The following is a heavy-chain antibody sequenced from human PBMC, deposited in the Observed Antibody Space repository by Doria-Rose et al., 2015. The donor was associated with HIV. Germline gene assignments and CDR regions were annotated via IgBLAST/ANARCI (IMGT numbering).Heavy chain of an antibody. CDR2: IDHSGGA. CDR1: GGSLSGHY. Sequence: VQLQQWDAGLLTPSETLSLSCAVYGGSLSGHYFNWIRQSSGKGLEWIGEIDHSGGAIYTPSLMSRVTILIDTSKNQFSLNVTSVTAADTAMYYCAIGRVGVLQPWGQGTLVTVSS. D-gene: IGHD3-10*01. CDR3: AIGRVGVLQP. V-gene: IGHV4-34*01. J-gene: IGHJ4*02.